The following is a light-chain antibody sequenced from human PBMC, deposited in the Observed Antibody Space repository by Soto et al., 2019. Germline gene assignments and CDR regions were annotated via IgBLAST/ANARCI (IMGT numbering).Light chain of an antibody. CDR1: QSVSSY. CDR3: QQRFT. CDR2: DAS. J-gene: IGKJ3*01. V-gene: IGKV3-11*01. Sequence: EIVLTQSPATLSLSPGERATLSCRASQSVSSYLAWYQQKPGQAPRLLIYDASNRATGIPARFSGSGSGTDFTLTISSLETEDFAVSSCQQRFTFGPGTKVDIK.